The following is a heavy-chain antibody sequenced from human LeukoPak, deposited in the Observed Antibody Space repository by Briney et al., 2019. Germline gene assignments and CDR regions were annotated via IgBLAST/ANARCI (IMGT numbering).Heavy chain of an antibody. J-gene: IGHJ5*02. CDR3: ARAARVVVPAAITWFDP. V-gene: IGHV1-2*02. CDR2: INPNSGGT. D-gene: IGHD2-2*01. CDR1: GYTFIAYY. Sequence: ASVKVSCKASGYTFIAYYLHWVRQAPGQGLEWMGWINPNSGGTNYAQKFQGRVTMTRDTSISTAYMELSRLRSDDTAVYYCARAARVVVPAAITWFDPWGQGTLVTVSS.